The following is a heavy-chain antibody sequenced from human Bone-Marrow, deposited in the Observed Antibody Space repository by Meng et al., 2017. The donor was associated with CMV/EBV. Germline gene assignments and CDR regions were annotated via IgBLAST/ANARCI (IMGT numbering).Heavy chain of an antibody. CDR2: INPNSGGT. CDR1: GGTFSSYA. J-gene: IGHJ4*02. CDR3: ARDPGLNGENS. V-gene: IGHV1-2*02. D-gene: IGHD7-27*01. Sequence: ASVKVSCKASGGTFSSYAISWVRQAPGQGLEWMGWINPNSGGTNYAQKFQGRVTMTRDTSISTAYMELSRLRSDDTAVYYCARDPGLNGENSWGQGTLVTVSS.